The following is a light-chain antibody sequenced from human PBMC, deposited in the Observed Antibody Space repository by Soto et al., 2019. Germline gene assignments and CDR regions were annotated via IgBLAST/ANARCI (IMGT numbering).Light chain of an antibody. CDR1: QSVSGW. CDR2: DAS. Sequence: DIQMTQSPSALSASVGDTVTVTCRASQSVSGWLAWYQQKPGEAPKLLIYDASALPRGVPSRFSGSGSRTKFTLTSASLQPDDFATYYFQQYETFSGTFGPGTKVEI. J-gene: IGKJ1*01. CDR3: QQYETFSGT. V-gene: IGKV1-5*01.